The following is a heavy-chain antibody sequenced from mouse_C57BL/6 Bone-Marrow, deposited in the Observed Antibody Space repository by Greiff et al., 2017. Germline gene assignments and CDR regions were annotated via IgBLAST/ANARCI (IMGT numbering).Heavy chain of an antibody. Sequence: QVQLQQPGAELVRPGTSVKLSCKASGYTFTSYWMHWVKQRPGHGLEWIGVIAPSASYTNYNQKFKGKATLTVDTSSSTAYMQLLSRTSEDSAVYYCAWYAMDYWGQGTSVTGSS. CDR2: IAPSASYT. V-gene: IGHV1-59*01. CDR1: GYTFTSYW. J-gene: IGHJ4*01. CDR3: AWYAMDY.